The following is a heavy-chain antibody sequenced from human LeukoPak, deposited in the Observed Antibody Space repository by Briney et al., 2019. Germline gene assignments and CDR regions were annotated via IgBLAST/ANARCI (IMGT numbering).Heavy chain of an antibody. CDR3: ASQRSGWYEGSSGSYYFDY. CDR1: GFTFSSYA. V-gene: IGHV3-23*01. CDR2: ISGRGDST. Sequence: GGSLRLSCAASGFTFSSYAMNWVRQAPGKGLEWVSVISGRGDSTSYADSVKGRFTISRDNARNTLYLQMNSLRAEDTAVFYCASQRSGWYEGSSGSYYFDYWGQGTLVTVSS. J-gene: IGHJ4*02. D-gene: IGHD6-19*01.